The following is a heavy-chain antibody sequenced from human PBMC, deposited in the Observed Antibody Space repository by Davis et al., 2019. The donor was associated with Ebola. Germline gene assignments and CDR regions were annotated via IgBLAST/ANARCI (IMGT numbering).Heavy chain of an antibody. V-gene: IGHV1-18*04. CDR1: GYTFTSHY. Sequence: ASVKVSCKASGYTFTSHYMHWVRQAPGQGLEWMGWISVHNGNTDYAQRFQGRVTMTTDTSTSTAYMELRSLRSDDTAVYYCARDPFDYGDYWGQGTPVTVSS. CDR3: ARDPFDYGDY. CDR2: ISVHNGNT. D-gene: IGHD4/OR15-4a*01. J-gene: IGHJ4*02.